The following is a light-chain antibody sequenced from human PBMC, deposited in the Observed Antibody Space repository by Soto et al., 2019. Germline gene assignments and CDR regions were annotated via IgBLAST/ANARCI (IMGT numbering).Light chain of an antibody. V-gene: IGLV2-23*01. CDR1: SSDVGSYNL. Sequence: QSVLTQPASVSGSPGQSITISCTGTSSDVGSYNLVSWYQQHPGKAPKLMIYEGSKRPSGVSNRFSGSKSGNTASLTTSALQAEDDADYYCCSYAGSSTHVFGTGTKVTAL. J-gene: IGLJ1*01. CDR2: EGS. CDR3: CSYAGSSTHV.